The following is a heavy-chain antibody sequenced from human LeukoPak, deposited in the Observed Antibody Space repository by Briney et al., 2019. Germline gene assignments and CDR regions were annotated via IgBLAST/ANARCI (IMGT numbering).Heavy chain of an antibody. V-gene: IGHV2-5*02. Sequence: KSGPTLVNPTQTLTLTCSFSGFSLSTSGVGVGWIRQPPGTALEWLALIYWDDDKRYSPSLNSRLTITKDTCKNQVVLTMTNMDPVDTATYYCAHMAAAGRGLDYWGQGTLVTVSS. CDR2: IYWDDDK. J-gene: IGHJ4*02. CDR3: AHMAAAGRGLDY. D-gene: IGHD6-13*01. CDR1: GFSLSTSGVG.